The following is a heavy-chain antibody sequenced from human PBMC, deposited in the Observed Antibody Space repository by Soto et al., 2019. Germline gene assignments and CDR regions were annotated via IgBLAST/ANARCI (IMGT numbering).Heavy chain of an antibody. V-gene: IGHV4-34*01. J-gene: IGHJ5*02. CDR3: ARGTLMVRGVIFRFDP. Sequence: SETLSLTCGVDCGSFSGYYWSWISQTQGKGLEWIGEINHSGSTNYNPSLKSRVTISVDTSKNQFSLKLSSVTAADTAVYYCARGTLMVRGVIFRFDPWGQGTLVTVSS. D-gene: IGHD3-10*01. CDR1: CGSFSGYY. CDR2: INHSGST.